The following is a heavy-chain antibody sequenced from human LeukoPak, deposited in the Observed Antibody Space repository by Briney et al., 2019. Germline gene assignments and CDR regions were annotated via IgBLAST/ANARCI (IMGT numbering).Heavy chain of an antibody. CDR3: AKDPDRYLDWLLSPFDY. Sequence: GGSLRLSCAASGFTFSSYAMSWVRQAPGKGLEWVSAISGSGGSTYYADSVKGRFTISRDNSKNTLYLQMNSLRAEDTAVYYCAKDPDRYLDWLLSPFDYWGQGTLVTVSS. J-gene: IGHJ4*02. D-gene: IGHD3-9*01. CDR1: GFTFSSYA. V-gene: IGHV3-23*01. CDR2: ISGSGGST.